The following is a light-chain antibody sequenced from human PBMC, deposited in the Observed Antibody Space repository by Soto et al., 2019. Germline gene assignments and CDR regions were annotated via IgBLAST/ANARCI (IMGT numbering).Light chain of an antibody. CDR2: EVN. J-gene: IGLJ1*01. CDR1: SSDLGSYNL. V-gene: IGLV2-14*02. CDR3: SSYSDSSTLIL. Sequence: QSALTQPPSVSGSPGQSITVSCTGTSSDLGSYNLVSWYQQHPGNAPKLLLYEVNNRPSGASNRFSGSKSGITAYLTISGLQAEDDADYFCSSYSDSSTLILFGTGTKLTGL.